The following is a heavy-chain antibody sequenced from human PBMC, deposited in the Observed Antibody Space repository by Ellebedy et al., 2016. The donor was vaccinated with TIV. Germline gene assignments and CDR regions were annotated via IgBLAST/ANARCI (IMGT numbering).Heavy chain of an antibody. J-gene: IGHJ4*02. Sequence: MPSETLSLTCTVSDDSISSPYCSWIRQPPGKGLEWIGYILNDGSTRYNPSLKSRVPLSVDTSKKLFSLKLNSVTAADTAVYYCVRGRDAYKTGYWGQGTLVSVSS. V-gene: IGHV4-59*11. D-gene: IGHD5-24*01. CDR3: VRGRDAYKTGY. CDR2: ILNDGST. CDR1: DDSISSPY.